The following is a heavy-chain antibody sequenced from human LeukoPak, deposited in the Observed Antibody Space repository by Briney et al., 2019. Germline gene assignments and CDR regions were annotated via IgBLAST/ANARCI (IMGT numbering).Heavy chain of an antibody. D-gene: IGHD1-26*01. CDR1: GGSISSYY. V-gene: IGHV4-59*01. Sequence: SETLSLTCTVSGGSISSYYWSWIRQPPGKGLEWIGYIYYSGSTNYNPSLKSRVTISVDTSKNQFSLKLSSVTAADTAVYYCARLGAKDAFDIWGQGTMVTVPS. CDR2: IYYSGST. J-gene: IGHJ3*02. CDR3: ARLGAKDAFDI.